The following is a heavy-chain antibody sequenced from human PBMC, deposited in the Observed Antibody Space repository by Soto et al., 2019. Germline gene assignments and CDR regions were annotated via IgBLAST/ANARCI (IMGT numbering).Heavy chain of an antibody. Sequence: GGSLRLSCAASGFTFSSYGMHWVRQAPGKGLEWVAVISYDGSNKYYADSVKGRFTISRDNSKNTLYLQMNSLRAEDTAVYYCAKDRGSGWYNYNYWGQGTLVTVSS. CDR3: AKDRGSGWYNYNY. CDR1: GFTFSSYG. CDR2: ISYDGSNK. J-gene: IGHJ4*02. V-gene: IGHV3-30*18. D-gene: IGHD6-19*01.